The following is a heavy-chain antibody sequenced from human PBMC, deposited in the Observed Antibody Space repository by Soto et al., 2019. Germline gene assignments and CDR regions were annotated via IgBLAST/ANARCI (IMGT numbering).Heavy chain of an antibody. CDR1: GGSISIDGYY. CDR3: ARDRWGFDY. D-gene: IGHD7-27*01. J-gene: IGHJ4*02. Sequence: PSETLSLTCTVSGGSISIDGYYWSWIRQHPGNDLEWIGHIYYSGSTYYNPSLKSQVTISVDTSKNQFSLKLNSVTAADTAVYYCARDRWGFDYWGQGTLVTVSS. CDR2: IYYSGST. V-gene: IGHV4-31*01.